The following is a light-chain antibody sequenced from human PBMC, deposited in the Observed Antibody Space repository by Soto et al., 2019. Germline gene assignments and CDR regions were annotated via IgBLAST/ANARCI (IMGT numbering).Light chain of an antibody. CDR1: QTISSW. CDR3: ELLCARPYT. CDR2: EAS. J-gene: IGKJ1*01. Sequence: IEMTESPGSEFGYVGERVTITFRASQTISSWLAWYQQKPGKAPKLLIYEASTLQSGVPSRFSGSGSGTEFTLAISVLLPEDLAAYHCELLCARPYTFGQGTQVDIK. V-gene: IGKV1-5*01.